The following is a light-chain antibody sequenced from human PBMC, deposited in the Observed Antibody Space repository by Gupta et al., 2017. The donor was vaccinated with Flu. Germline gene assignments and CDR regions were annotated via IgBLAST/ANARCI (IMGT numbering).Light chain of an antibody. Sequence: SALTQPASVSGSPGQSITISCTGSRSDIGAYNHVSWYQQYPGKAPKLMIYEVYNRPAGVSRRFSGSKSANTASLTISGLQAEDEANYFCGAFTSSDTWVFGGGTKLTVL. CDR2: EVY. J-gene: IGLJ3*02. V-gene: IGLV2-14*01. CDR1: RSDIGAYNH. CDR3: GAFTSSDTWV.